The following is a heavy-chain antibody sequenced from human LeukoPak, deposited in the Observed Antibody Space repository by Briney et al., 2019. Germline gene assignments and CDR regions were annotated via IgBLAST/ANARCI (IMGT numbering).Heavy chain of an antibody. CDR1: GGSNSSSSYY. V-gene: IGHV4-39*07. D-gene: IGHD2-15*01. CDR3: ASSLGYCSGGSCSRDDAFDI. Sequence: SETLSLTCTVSGGSNSSSSYYWGWIRQPPGKGLEWIGSIYYSGSTYYNPSLKSRVTISVDTSKNQFSLKLSSVTAADTAVYYCASSLGYCSGGSCSRDDAFDIWGQGTMVTVSS. J-gene: IGHJ3*02. CDR2: IYYSGST.